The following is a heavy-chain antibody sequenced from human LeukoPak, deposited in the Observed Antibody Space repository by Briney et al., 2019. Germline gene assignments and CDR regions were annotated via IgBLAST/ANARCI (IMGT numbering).Heavy chain of an antibody. V-gene: IGHV1-69*13. CDR1: GYTFTGYY. D-gene: IGHD3-22*01. CDR3: ARGSGGYYYDSSGYSGYMDV. Sequence: SVKVSCKASGYTFTGYYMHWVRQAPGQGLEWMGGIIPIFGTANYAQKFQGGVTITADESTSTAYMELSSLRSEDTAVYYCARGSGGYYYDSSGYSGYMDVWGKGTTVTISS. CDR2: IIPIFGTA. J-gene: IGHJ6*03.